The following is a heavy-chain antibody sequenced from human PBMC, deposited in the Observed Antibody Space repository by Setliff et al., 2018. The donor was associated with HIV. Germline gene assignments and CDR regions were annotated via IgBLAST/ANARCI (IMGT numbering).Heavy chain of an antibody. V-gene: IGHV1-18*01. J-gene: IGHJ6*03. CDR3: ATSSRIYYYSYMDV. CDR1: GYTFTSYG. D-gene: IGHD2-2*01. Sequence: ASVKVSCKASGYTFTSYGISWVRQAPGQGLEWMGWISAYDGNTDQAQRFRDRVTMTTDTSTRTAYMELRSLRSDDTAVYYCATSSRIYYYSYMDVWGKGTTVTVSS. CDR2: ISAYDGNT.